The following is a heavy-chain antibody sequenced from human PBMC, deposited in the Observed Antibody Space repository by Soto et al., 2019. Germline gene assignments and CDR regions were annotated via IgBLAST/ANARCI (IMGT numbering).Heavy chain of an antibody. D-gene: IGHD3-16*01. V-gene: IGHV4-34*01. CDR3: ASGRLQPALGDDYYYMDV. J-gene: IGHJ6*03. CDR2: INHSGST. Sequence: QVQLQQWGAGLLKPSETLSLTCAVSGESFSGYYWSLIRQPPGKGLEWTGEINHSGSTNYNPSLKSRVTILVDTSKNQFSLKLSSVTAADTAVYSCASGRLQPALGDDYYYMDVCGNGTTVTVCS. CDR1: GESFSGYY.